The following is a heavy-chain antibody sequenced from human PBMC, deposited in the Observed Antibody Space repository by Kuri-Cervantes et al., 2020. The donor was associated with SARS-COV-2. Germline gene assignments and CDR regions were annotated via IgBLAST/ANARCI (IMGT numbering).Heavy chain of an antibody. CDR1: GFTFNRYS. J-gene: IGHJ3*02. CDR3: ARVIAARPSPNDAFDI. CDR2: ISSRSNYI. Sequence: GESLKISCAASGFTFNRYSMNWVRQAPGKGLEWVSSISSRSNYIYYADSVKGRFTISRNNAKNSLYLQMNSLRAEDTAVYYCARVIAARPSPNDAFDIWGQGTMVTVSS. D-gene: IGHD6-6*01. V-gene: IGHV3-21*01.